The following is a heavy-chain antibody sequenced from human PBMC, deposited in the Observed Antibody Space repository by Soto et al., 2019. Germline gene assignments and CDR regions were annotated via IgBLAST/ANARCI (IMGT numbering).Heavy chain of an antibody. D-gene: IGHD3-16*01. CDR3: ARVGGELATMRSYFDY. V-gene: IGHV1-69*06. CDR2: IIPIFGTA. Sequence: QVQLMQSGAEVKKPGSSVKVSCKASGGTFSSYAISWVRQAPGQGLEWMGGIIPIFGTANYAQKFQGRVTITADKSTSTAYMELSSLRSEDTAVYYCARVGGELATMRSYFDYWGQGTLVTVSS. J-gene: IGHJ4*02. CDR1: GGTFSSYA.